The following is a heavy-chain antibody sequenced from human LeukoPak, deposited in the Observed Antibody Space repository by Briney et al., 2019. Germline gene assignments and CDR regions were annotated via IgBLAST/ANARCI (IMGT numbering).Heavy chain of an antibody. CDR3: ARHRGYYDILPGYFRWFDP. J-gene: IGHJ5*02. CDR2: IYYSGRT. Sequence: SETLSLTCSVSGVSISSSSYYRGWIRQPPGKGLEWIGCIYYSGRTYYNPSLKSRVTISVDTSKNHVSLKLSSVTAADTAVYYCARHRGYYDILPGYFRWFDPWGQGTLVTVSS. V-gene: IGHV4-39*01. CDR1: GVSISSSSYY. D-gene: IGHD3-9*01.